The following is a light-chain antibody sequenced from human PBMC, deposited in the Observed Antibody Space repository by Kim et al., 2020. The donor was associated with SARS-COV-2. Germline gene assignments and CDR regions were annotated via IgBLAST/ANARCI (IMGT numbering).Light chain of an antibody. J-gene: IGLJ3*02. CDR1: SLRDYY. Sequence: SSELTQDPAVSVALGQTVRITCQGDSLRDYYASWYQQKPGQAHILVIYTQDNRPSGIPDRFSGSSSGNTAYLTITGAQAEDEADYYCDSRDSTGNHLVFGGGTKLTVL. V-gene: IGLV3-19*01. CDR3: DSRDSTGNHLV. CDR2: TQD.